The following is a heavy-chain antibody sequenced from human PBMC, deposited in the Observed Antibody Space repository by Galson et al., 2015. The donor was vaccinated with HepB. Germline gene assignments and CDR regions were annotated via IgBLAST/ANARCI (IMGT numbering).Heavy chain of an antibody. J-gene: IGHJ4*02. CDR1: GVTLSNYG. CDR2: VSYDGGTK. V-gene: IGHV3-30*03. CDR3: AREGDTYRSGRYGS. Sequence: SLRLSCAASGVTLSNYGMHWVRQAPGKGLEWVAVVSYDGGTKYYADSVKGRFTISKGKSRNTVYLQMDTLRPEDTAVYFCAREGDTYRSGRYGSWGQGTLVTVSS. D-gene: IGHD6-13*01.